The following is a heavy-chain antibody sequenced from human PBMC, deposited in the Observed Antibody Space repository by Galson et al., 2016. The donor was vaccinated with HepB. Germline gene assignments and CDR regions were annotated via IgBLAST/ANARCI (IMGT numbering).Heavy chain of an antibody. CDR2: INAGNGVT. Sequence: SVKVSCKASGYTFTNYAIHWVRQAPRQRLEWMGWINAGNGVTRYSQRFLDRVTITTDTSASTAYMELSSLRSEDTAVYYCARVGRFCSGPNCYGGGYGMDVWGQGTTVTVSS. CDR1: GYTFTNYA. D-gene: IGHD2-2*01. V-gene: IGHV1-3*01. CDR3: ARVGRFCSGPNCYGGGYGMDV. J-gene: IGHJ6*02.